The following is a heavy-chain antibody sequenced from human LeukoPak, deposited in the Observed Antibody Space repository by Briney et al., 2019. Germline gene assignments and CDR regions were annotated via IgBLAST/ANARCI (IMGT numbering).Heavy chain of an antibody. Sequence: SVKVSCKASGGTFSSYAISWVRQAPGQGLEWMGGIIPIFGTANYAQKFQGRVTITADKSTSTAYMELSSLRSEDTAVYYCARSAYYYDSSGYYQPYDYWGQGTLVTVSS. CDR3: ARSAYYYDSSGYYQPYDY. V-gene: IGHV1-69*06. CDR2: IIPIFGTA. CDR1: GGTFSSYA. D-gene: IGHD3-22*01. J-gene: IGHJ4*02.